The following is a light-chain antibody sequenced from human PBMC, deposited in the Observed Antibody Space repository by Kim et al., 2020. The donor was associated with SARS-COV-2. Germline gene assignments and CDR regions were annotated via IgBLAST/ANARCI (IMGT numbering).Light chain of an antibody. V-gene: IGLV2-8*01. J-gene: IGLJ3*02. CDR1: SSDVGGYNY. CDR2: EVS. CDR3: SSYAGSNNLV. Sequence: GQSVTISSTGTSSDVGGYNYVSWYQQHPGKAPKLMIYEVSKRPSGVPDRFSGSKSGNTAPLTVSGLQAEDEADYYCSSYAGSNNLVFGGGTQLTVL.